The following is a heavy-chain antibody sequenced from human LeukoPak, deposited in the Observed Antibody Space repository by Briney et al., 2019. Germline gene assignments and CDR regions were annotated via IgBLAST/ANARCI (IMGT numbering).Heavy chain of an antibody. CDR3: ARGGRRDSSGYYEYYFDY. Sequence: SVKVSCKASGGTFSSYAISWVRQAPGQGLEWMGGIIPIFGTANYAQNFQGRVTITADESTSTAYMELSSLRSDDTAVYYCARGGRRDSSGYYEYYFDYWGQGTLVTVSS. CDR1: GGTFSSYA. CDR2: IIPIFGTA. D-gene: IGHD3-22*01. V-gene: IGHV1-69*13. J-gene: IGHJ4*02.